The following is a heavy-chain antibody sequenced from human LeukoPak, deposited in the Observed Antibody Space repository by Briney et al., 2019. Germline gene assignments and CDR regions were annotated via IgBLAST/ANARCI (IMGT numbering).Heavy chain of an antibody. CDR1: GYTFTSYG. Sequence: GASVKVSCKASGYTFTSYGISWVRQAPGQGLGWMGGIIPIFGTANYAQKFQGRVTITADESTSTAYMELSSLRSEDTAVYYCARGRYGSGWYFDYWGQGTLVTVSS. D-gene: IGHD6-19*01. CDR2: IIPIFGTA. CDR3: ARGRYGSGWYFDY. J-gene: IGHJ4*02. V-gene: IGHV1-69*13.